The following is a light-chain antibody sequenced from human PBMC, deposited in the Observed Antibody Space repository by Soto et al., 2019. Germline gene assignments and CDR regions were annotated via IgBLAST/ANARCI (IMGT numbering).Light chain of an antibody. J-gene: IGKJ1*01. Sequence: EIVVTQSPATLSVSPGESATLSCRASQGVNSDLAWYQQRPGQAPRLLICGASTRASGIPSRFSGSGSGTEFTLTISSLQSEDSAIYYCQQYNNWWTFGQGTKVDIK. CDR3: QQYNNWWT. CDR1: QGVNSD. V-gene: IGKV3-15*01. CDR2: GAS.